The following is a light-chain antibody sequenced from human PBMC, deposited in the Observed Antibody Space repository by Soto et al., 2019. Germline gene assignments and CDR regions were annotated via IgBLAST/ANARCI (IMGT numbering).Light chain of an antibody. CDR2: AAS. CDR3: LQHNTYSRT. J-gene: IGKJ1*01. Sequence: DIQMTQSPSAMSASVGDRVTISCRASQDISNYLVWFQQKPGKAPKRLIYAASSLQSGVPSRFSGSGSGTEFTLTISSLQPEDFATYYCLQHNTYSRTFGQGTKVVFK. V-gene: IGKV1-17*03. CDR1: QDISNY.